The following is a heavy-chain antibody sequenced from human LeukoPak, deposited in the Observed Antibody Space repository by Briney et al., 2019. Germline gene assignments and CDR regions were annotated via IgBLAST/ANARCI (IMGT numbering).Heavy chain of an antibody. CDR1: GFTFSSYS. CDR3: ARDDGDFWSGPGLYNWFDP. CDR2: ISGSSSYI. V-gene: IGHV3-21*01. Sequence: GEYLRLSCAASGFTFSSYSMNWVRQAPGKGLEWVSSISGSSSYIYYADSVKGRFTISRDNAKNSLYLQMNSLRAEDTAVYYCARDDGDFWSGPGLYNWFDPWGQGTLVTVSS. J-gene: IGHJ5*02. D-gene: IGHD3-3*01.